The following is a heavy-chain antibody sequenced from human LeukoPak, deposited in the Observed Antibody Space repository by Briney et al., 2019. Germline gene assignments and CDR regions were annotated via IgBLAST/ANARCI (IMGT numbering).Heavy chain of an antibody. CDR3: AREPGSGSYRDY. CDR2: IYISWST. CDR1: GGSIRTYY. D-gene: IGHD3-10*01. J-gene: IGHJ4*02. Sequence: PSETLSLTCTVSGGSIRTYYWSWIRQPAGKGLEWIGRIYISWSTNYNPSLKSRVTISVDTSKNQFSLKLSSVTAADTAAYYCAREPGSGSYRDYWGQGTLVTVSS. V-gene: IGHV4-4*07.